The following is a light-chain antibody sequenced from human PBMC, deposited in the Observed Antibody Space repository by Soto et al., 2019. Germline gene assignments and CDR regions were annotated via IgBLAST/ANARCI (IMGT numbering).Light chain of an antibody. J-gene: IGKJ1*01. V-gene: IGKV3-15*01. CDR1: QSVSSN. CDR2: GAS. Sequence: IVMTQSPATLSVSPGERATLSCRASQSVSSNLAWYQQKPGQAPRLLIYGASTRATGIPARFSGSGSGTEFTLTISGLQSEDLAVYYCKQYNNGLWTFGQGTKV. CDR3: KQYNNGLWT.